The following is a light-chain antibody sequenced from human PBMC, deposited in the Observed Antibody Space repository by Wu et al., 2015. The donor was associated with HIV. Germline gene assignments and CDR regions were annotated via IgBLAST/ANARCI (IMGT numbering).Light chain of an antibody. V-gene: IGKV3-20*01. Sequence: EMVLTQSPGTLSLSPGERAALSCRASQSVSSDYLAWYQQKPGQAPRLLIYDASRRATGIPDRFSGSGSGTDFTLIIRRLEPEDFAVYYCQQYGSSPWSFGQGTKVEIK. J-gene: IGKJ1*01. CDR1: QSVSSDY. CDR3: QQYGSSPWS. CDR2: DAS.